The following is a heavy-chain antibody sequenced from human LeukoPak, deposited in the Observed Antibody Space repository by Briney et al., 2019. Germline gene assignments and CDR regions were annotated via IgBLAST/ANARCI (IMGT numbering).Heavy chain of an antibody. CDR3: ARGLPPSSSSGYYFDY. D-gene: IGHD6-6*01. J-gene: IGHJ4*02. Sequence: GGSLRLSCGASGFIFSDHAMHWVRQAPGKGLEWVAVISYDSRRKFYGDSVKGRFTISRDNSKNTLSLEMNSLRADDTAVYYCARGLPPSSSSGYYFDYWGQGTLVTVSS. V-gene: IGHV3-30*04. CDR2: ISYDSRRK. CDR1: GFIFSDHA.